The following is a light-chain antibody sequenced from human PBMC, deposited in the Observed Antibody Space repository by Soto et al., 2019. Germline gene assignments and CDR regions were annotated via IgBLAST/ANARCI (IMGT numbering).Light chain of an antibody. CDR3: QQYYSTPPYT. V-gene: IGKV4-1*01. J-gene: IGKJ2*01. CDR1: QIVLYSSNNKNY. CDR2: WAS. Sequence: DIVMTQSPDSLAGSLGERATINCKSSQIVLYSSNNKNYLAWYQQKPGQPPKLLIYWASTRESGVPDRFSGSGSGTDFTLTISSLQAEDVAVYYCQQYYSTPPYTFGQGTKLDIK.